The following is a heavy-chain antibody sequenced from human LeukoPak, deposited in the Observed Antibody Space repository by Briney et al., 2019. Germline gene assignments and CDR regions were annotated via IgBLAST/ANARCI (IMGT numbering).Heavy chain of an antibody. V-gene: IGHV3-23*01. J-gene: IGHJ4*02. CDR2: VSGGGTDT. CDR1: GFNFSAHL. D-gene: IGHD3-22*01. CDR3: ARDQWFDGFDL. Sequence: GGSLRLSCTGSGFNFSAHLMTWVRQVPGKGLEWISSVSGGGTDTHYADSVKGRFIVSRDDSKSTIYLVMKGLTVEDTATYFCARDQWFDGFDLWGQGTLATVSS.